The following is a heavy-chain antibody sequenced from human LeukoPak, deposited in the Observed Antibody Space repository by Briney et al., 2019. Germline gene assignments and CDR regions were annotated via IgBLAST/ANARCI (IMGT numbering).Heavy chain of an antibody. CDR2: IWYDGSNK. J-gene: IGHJ4*02. D-gene: IGHD3-22*01. CDR3: ARGIYYDSSDFDY. Sequence: GGSPRLSCAASGFTFSSYGMHWVRQAPGKGLEWVAVIWYDGSNKYYADSVKGRFTISRDNSKNTLYLQMNSLRAEDTAVYYCARGIYYDSSDFDYWGQGTLVTVSS. CDR1: GFTFSSYG. V-gene: IGHV3-33*01.